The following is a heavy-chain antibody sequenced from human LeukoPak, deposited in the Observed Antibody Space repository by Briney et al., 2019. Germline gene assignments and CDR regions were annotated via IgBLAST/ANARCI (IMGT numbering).Heavy chain of an antibody. J-gene: IGHJ4*02. CDR2: IWYDGNNK. D-gene: IGHD5-18*01. CDR1: GFTFSSYG. Sequence: PGGSLRLSCAASGFTFSSYGMHWVRQAPGKGLEWGAVIWYDGNNKYYADSVKGRFTISRDNSKDTLYLQMNSLRAEDTAVYYCAKDWGYTTMVSYYFDYWGQGTLVTVSS. V-gene: IGHV3-33*06. CDR3: AKDWGYTTMVSYYFDY.